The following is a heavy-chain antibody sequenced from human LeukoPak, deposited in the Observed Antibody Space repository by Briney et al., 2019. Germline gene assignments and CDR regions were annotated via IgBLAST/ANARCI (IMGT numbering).Heavy chain of an antibody. CDR1: GYTFTSYA. Sequence: ASVKVSCKASGYTFTSYAMHWVRQAPGQRLEWMGWINAGNGNTKYSQKFQGRVTITRDTSASTAYMELSSLRSEDTAVYYCARGLLMGTGFDYWGQGTLVTVSS. D-gene: IGHD2-8*01. V-gene: IGHV1-3*01. CDR3: ARGLLMGTGFDY. CDR2: INAGNGNT. J-gene: IGHJ4*02.